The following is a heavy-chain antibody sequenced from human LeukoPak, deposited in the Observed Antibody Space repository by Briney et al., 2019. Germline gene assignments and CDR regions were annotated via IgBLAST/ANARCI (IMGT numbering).Heavy chain of an antibody. CDR1: GFTFSSYA. V-gene: IGHV3-30-3*01. CDR3: ARDSDSSGYFRY. J-gene: IGHJ4*02. Sequence: GGSLRLSCAASGFTFSSYAMHWVRQAPGKGLEWVAVISYDGSNKYYADSVKGRFTISRDNSKNTLYLQVNSLRAEDTAVYYCARDSDSSGYFRYWGQGTLVTVSS. CDR2: ISYDGSNK. D-gene: IGHD3-22*01.